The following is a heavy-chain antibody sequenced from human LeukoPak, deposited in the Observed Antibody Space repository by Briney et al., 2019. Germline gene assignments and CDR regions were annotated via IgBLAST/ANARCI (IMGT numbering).Heavy chain of an antibody. Sequence: GGSLRLSCAASGFTFSSYWMHWVRQAPRKGLVWVSRINTDGSSTSYADSVKGRFTISRDNAKNTLYLQMNSLRAEDTAVYYCAKGLRSGYHFDYWGQGTLVTVSS. CDR1: GFTFSSYW. CDR2: INTDGSST. J-gene: IGHJ4*02. V-gene: IGHV3-74*01. D-gene: IGHD3-22*01. CDR3: AKGLRSGYHFDY.